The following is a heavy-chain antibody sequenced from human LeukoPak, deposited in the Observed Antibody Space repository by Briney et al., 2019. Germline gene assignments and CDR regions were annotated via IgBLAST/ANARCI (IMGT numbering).Heavy chain of an antibody. CDR1: GFTFSSHA. Sequence: GGSLRLSCAVSGFTFSSHAMSWVRQAPGKGLEWVSSISGSGGSTYFADFVKGRFNLSRDSSKNSLYLQMNSLRADDTAVYYCAKGFFASSPFPLDCWGQGTLVTVSS. V-gene: IGHV3-23*01. CDR2: ISGSGGST. CDR3: AKGFFASSPFPLDC. J-gene: IGHJ4*02. D-gene: IGHD6-6*01.